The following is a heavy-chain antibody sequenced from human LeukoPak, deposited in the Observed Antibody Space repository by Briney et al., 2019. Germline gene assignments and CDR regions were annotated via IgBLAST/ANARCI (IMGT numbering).Heavy chain of an antibody. CDR1: GFTFSGAW. CDR2: INDDGSST. CDR3: ARVSGPGMNEYYHL. D-gene: IGHD2-2*01. V-gene: IGHV3-74*01. Sequence: GGSLRLSCAASGFTFSGAWMHWVRQAPGKGLRWVSRINDDGSSTRHADSVRGRFTISRDNAKNTLYVKMNSLRAEDTAVYYCARVSGPGMNEYYHLWGQGTLVTVSS. J-gene: IGHJ4*02.